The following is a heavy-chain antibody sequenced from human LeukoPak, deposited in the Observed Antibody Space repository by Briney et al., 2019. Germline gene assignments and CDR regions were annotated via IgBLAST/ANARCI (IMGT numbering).Heavy chain of an antibody. Sequence: GGSLRLSCAVSGITLSNYGMSWVRQAPGKGLEWVAGISDRGSRTNYADSVKGRFTISTDHPKNTLYLQMNSLRAEDTAEYFCAKRGVVIRVILVGFHKEAYYFDSWGQGALVTVSS. D-gene: IGHD3-22*01. V-gene: IGHV3-23*01. CDR2: ISDRGSRT. CDR3: AKRGVVIRVILVGFHKEAYYFDS. J-gene: IGHJ4*02. CDR1: GITLSNYG.